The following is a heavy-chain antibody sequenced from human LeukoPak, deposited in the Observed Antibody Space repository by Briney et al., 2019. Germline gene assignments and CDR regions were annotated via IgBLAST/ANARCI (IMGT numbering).Heavy chain of an antibody. CDR3: ARDGYGSGSYSGYVLLY. D-gene: IGHD3-10*01. V-gene: IGHV3-30-3*01. CDR1: GFTFSSYA. J-gene: IGHJ4*02. CDR2: ISYDGSNK. Sequence: GGSLRLSCAASGFTFSSYAMSWVRQAPGKGLEWVAVISYDGSNKYYADSVKGRFTISRDNSKNTLYLQMNSLRAEDTAVYYCARDGYGSGSYSGYVLLYWGQGTLVTVSS.